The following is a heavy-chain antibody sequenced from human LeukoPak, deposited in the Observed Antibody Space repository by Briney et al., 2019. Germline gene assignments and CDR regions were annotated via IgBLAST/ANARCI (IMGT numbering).Heavy chain of an antibody. CDR1: GYTFTDYY. CDR3: ASSMSGSHVFFQS. CDR2: IYPNSGGT. Sequence: GASVKVSCKASGYTFTDYYMHWVRQAPGRGLEWMGWIYPNSGGTNYAQNLQGRATMTRDTSIRTAYMELSSLRSDDAAVYYCASSMSGSHVFFQSWGQGTLVAVSS. J-gene: IGHJ1*01. V-gene: IGHV1-2*02. D-gene: IGHD2-15*01.